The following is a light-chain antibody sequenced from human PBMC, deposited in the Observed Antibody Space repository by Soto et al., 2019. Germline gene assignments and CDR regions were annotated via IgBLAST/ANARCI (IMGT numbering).Light chain of an antibody. CDR2: EVS. CDR1: SSDVGGYNY. CDR3: SSYTINRTYV. Sequence: QSALTQPASVSGSPGQSMTISCTGTSSDVGGYNYVSWYQQNPGKAPKLMIYEVSNRPSGVSNRFSGSKSGNMASLTISGLQAEDEADYYCSSYTINRTYVFGTGTKVTVL. J-gene: IGLJ1*01. V-gene: IGLV2-14*01.